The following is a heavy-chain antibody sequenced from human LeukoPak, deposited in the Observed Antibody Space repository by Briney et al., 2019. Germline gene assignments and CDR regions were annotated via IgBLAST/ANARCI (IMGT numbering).Heavy chain of an antibody. V-gene: IGHV4-59*01. CDR2: IYYSGST. CDR1: GGSISSYY. J-gene: IGHJ4*02. Sequence: PSETLSLTCTVSGGSISSYYWIWIRQPPGKGLEWIGYIYYSGSTNYNSSLKSRVTISVDTSKNQFSLKLSSVTAADTAVYYCARDWDGSSWYHYFDYWGQGTLVTVSS. D-gene: IGHD6-13*01. CDR3: ARDWDGSSWYHYFDY.